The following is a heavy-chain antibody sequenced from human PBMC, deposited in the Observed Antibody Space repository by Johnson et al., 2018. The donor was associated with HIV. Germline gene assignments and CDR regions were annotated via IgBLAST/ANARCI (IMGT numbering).Heavy chain of an antibody. D-gene: IGHD4-23*01. CDR2: ISWNSGSI. J-gene: IGHJ3*02. V-gene: IGHV3-9*01. Sequence: VQLVESGGGLVQPGRSLRLSCAASGFTFDDYAMHWVRQAPGKGLEWVSGISWNSGSIGYADSVKGRFTISRDNAKNSLYLQMNSLRAGDTAVYYCAREAQTHAFDIWGQGTMVTVSS. CDR3: AREAQTHAFDI. CDR1: GFTFDDYA.